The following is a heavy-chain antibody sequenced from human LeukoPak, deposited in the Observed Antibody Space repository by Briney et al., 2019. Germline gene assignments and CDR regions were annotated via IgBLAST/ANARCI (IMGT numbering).Heavy chain of an antibody. V-gene: IGHV3-7*01. D-gene: IGHD5-12*01. CDR1: GFTFSNYW. CDR3: TRDRGHSGYDLYDY. J-gene: IGHJ4*02. Sequence: GGSLRLSCAASGFTFSNYWMGWVRQAPGKGLEWVANIKQDGSEIYYVDSVKGRFTISRDTAKDSLYLQMNSLRAEDTAVYCTRDRGHSGYDLYDYWGQGTLVTVSS. CDR2: IKQDGSEI.